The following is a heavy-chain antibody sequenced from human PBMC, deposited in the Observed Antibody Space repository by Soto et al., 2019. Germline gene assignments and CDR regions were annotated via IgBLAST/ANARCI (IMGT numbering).Heavy chain of an antibody. CDR2: IIPIFGTA. CDR3: ARGYDYSYNWFDP. J-gene: IGHJ5*02. Sequence: SVKVSCKASGGTFSSYAISWVRQAPGQGLEWMGGIIPIFGTANYAQKFQGRVTITADESTSTAYMELSSLRSEDTAVYYCARGYDYSYNWFDPWGQGTLVTVSS. V-gene: IGHV1-69*13. CDR1: GGTFSSYA. D-gene: IGHD4-4*01.